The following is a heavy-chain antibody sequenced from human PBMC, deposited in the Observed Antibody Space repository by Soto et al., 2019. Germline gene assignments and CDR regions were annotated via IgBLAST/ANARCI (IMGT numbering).Heavy chain of an antibody. J-gene: IGHJ2*01. D-gene: IGHD4-17*01. V-gene: IGHV4-39*01. Sequence: QLQLQESGPGLVKPSETLSLTCTVSGGSISSSSYYWGWIRQPPGKGLEWIGSIYYSGSTYYNPSLKSRVTISVDTSKNQFSLKLSSVTAADTAVYYCARHPITTVTAIEYWYFDLWGRGTLVTVSS. CDR1: GGSISSSSYY. CDR2: IYYSGST. CDR3: ARHPITTVTAIEYWYFDL.